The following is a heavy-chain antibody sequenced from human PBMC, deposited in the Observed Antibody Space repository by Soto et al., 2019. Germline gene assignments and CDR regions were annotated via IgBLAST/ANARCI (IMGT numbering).Heavy chain of an antibody. J-gene: IGHJ4*02. CDR1: GFTFSSYA. CDR2: ISGSGGST. CDR3: EKGDHDTLTGYQYYFDY. D-gene: IGHD3-9*01. V-gene: IGHV3-23*01. Sequence: GSLRLSCAASGFTFSSYAMSWVRQAPGKGLEWVSAISGSGGSTYYADSVKGRFTISRDNSKNTLYLQINSMRAEETAVYYCEKGDHDTLTGYQYYFDYWGQGILVSVS.